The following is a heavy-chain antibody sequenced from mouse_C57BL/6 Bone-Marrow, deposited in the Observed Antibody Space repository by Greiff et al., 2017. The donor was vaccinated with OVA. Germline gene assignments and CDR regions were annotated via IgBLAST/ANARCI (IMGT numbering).Heavy chain of an antibody. Sequence: QVQLQQPGAELVRPGTSVKLSCKASGYTFTSYWMHWVKQRPGQGLEWIGVIDPSDSYTNYNQKFKGKATLTVDTSSSTAYMQLSSLTSEDSAVYYCASPTGTEYYCDYWGQGTTLTVSS. CDR1: GYTFTSYW. J-gene: IGHJ2*01. CDR3: ASPTGTEYYCDY. D-gene: IGHD4-1*02. CDR2: IDPSDSYT. V-gene: IGHV1-59*01.